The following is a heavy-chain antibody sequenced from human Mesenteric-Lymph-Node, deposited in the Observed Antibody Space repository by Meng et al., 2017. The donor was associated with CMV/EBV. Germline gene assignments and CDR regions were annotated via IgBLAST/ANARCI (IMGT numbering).Heavy chain of an antibody. V-gene: IGHV3-23*03. Sequence: GGSLRLSCTASGFTFSYYAMSWVRQVPGKGLEWVSGIYTDKTTTYFEESVKGRFTISRDNSKNTLYLQMNSLRAEDTAVYYCAKSLSSTSHRGCFDYWGQGTLVTVSS. D-gene: IGHD2-2*01. CDR3: AKSLSSTSHRGCFDY. J-gene: IGHJ4*02. CDR2: IYTDKTTT. CDR1: GFTFSYYA.